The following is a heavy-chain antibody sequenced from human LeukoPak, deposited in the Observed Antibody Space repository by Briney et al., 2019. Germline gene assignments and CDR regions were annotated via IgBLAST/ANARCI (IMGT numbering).Heavy chain of an antibody. CDR3: GRLDDYDYSAW. D-gene: IGHD3-22*01. V-gene: IGHV4-34*01. J-gene: IGHJ4*02. Sequence: SETLSLTCAVYGGSFSGYYWSWIRQPPGKGLEWIGEINHSGSTNYNPSLKSRVTISVDTSKNQFSLKLNSVTAADTAVYFCGRLDDYDYSAWWGQGILVTVSS. CDR1: GGSFSGYY. CDR2: INHSGST.